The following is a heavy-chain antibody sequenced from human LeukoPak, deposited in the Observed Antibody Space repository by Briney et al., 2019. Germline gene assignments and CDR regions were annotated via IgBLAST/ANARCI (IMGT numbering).Heavy chain of an antibody. D-gene: IGHD3-10*01. Sequence: GGSLRLSCAASGFTFSNYEMNWVRQTPGKGLEWASYIGGDGSTKFYADSVKGRYTISRDNTKNSLYLQMNNLRAEDTAVYYCVRDGASWGGDSFDIWGQGTMVTVSS. J-gene: IGHJ3*02. CDR2: IGGDGSTK. V-gene: IGHV3-48*03. CDR3: VRDGASWGGDSFDI. CDR1: GFTFSNYE.